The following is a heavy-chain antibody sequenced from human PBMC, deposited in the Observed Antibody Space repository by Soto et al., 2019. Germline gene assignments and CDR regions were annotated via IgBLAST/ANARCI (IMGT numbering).Heavy chain of an antibody. V-gene: IGHV4-39*01. CDR2: IYYSGST. CDR3: ARHSAWDHTTSWYVNHFDH. Sequence: TSETLSLICAVSGGSISSSSYYWGWIRQPPGKGLEWIGSIYYSGSTYYNPSLKSRVTISVDTSKSQFSLKLSSVTAADTAVYYCARHSAWDHTTSWYVNHFDHWSQGTLVTVSS. J-gene: IGHJ4*02. CDR1: GGSISSSSYY. D-gene: IGHD6-13*01.